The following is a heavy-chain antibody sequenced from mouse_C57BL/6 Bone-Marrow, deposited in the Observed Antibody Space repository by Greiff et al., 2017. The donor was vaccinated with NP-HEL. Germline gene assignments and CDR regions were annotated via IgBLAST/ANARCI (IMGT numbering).Heavy chain of an antibody. D-gene: IGHD1-1*01. CDR1: GYSITSGYY. CDR2: ISYDGSN. J-gene: IGHJ1*03. Sequence: ESGPGLVKPSQSLSLTCSVTGYSITSGYYWNWIRQFPGNKLEWMGYISYDGSNNYNPSLKNRISITRDTSKNQFFLKLNSVTTEDTATYYCARDLGGYGSSYCWYFDVWGTGTTVTVSS. CDR3: ARDLGGYGSSYCWYFDV. V-gene: IGHV3-6*01.